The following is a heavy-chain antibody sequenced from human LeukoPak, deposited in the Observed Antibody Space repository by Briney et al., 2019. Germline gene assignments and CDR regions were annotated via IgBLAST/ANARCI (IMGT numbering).Heavy chain of an antibody. D-gene: IGHD3-10*01. J-gene: IGHJ4*02. CDR2: IYHSGST. CDR3: AREAGYYGSGFYYFDY. V-gene: IGHV4-38-2*02. CDR1: GYSISSGYY. Sequence: SETLSLTCAVSGYSISSGYYWGWIRQPPGKGLQGIGSIYHSGSTYYNPSLKSRVTISVDTSKNQFSLKLSSVTAADTAVYYCAREAGYYGSGFYYFDYWGQGTLVTVSS.